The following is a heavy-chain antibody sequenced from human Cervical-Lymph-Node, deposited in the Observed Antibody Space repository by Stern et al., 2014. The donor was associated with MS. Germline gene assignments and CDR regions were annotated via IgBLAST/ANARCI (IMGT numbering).Heavy chain of an antibody. J-gene: IGHJ4*02. CDR3: TRGRGTLLYLH. Sequence: VQLVQSGAALRKPGASVEVSCAASGYNFIDYYIHWGRQAPGQGLECVGWINPPTGDTRYAQKFLGRVAMTRDTSINTAYLELNSLTSDDTAFYYCTRGRGTLLYLHWGQGTLITVSS. D-gene: IGHD2-15*01. CDR1: GYNFIDYY. V-gene: IGHV1-2*02. CDR2: INPPTGDT.